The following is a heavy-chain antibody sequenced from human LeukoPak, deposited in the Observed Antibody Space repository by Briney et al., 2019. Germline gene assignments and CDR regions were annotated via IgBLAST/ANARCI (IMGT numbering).Heavy chain of an antibody. J-gene: IGHJ3*02. D-gene: IGHD6-13*01. CDR2: ISSSSYI. V-gene: IGHV3-21*01. CDR3: ARDRTRGIAAYYGSFDI. Sequence: GGSLRLSCAASGFTFSSYSMNWVRQAPGKGLEWVSSISSSSYIYYADSVKGRFTISRDNAKNSLYLQMNSLRAEDTAVYYCARDRTRGIAAYYGSFDIWGQGTMVTVSS. CDR1: GFTFSSYS.